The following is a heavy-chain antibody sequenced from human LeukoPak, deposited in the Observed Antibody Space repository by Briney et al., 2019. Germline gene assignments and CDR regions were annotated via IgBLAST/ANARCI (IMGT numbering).Heavy chain of an antibody. V-gene: IGHV4-59*01. CDR2: IYYSGST. Sequence: SETLSLTCTVPGGSISSYYWSWIRQPPGKGLEWIGHIYYSGSTNYNPSLKSRVTISVDTSKNQFSLKLSSVTAADTAVYYCASGGYNPLDYWGQGTLVTVSS. CDR1: GGSISSYY. D-gene: IGHD5-24*01. J-gene: IGHJ4*02. CDR3: ASGGYNPLDY.